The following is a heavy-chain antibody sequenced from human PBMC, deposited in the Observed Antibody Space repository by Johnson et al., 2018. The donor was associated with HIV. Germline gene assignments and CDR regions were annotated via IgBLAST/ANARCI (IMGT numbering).Heavy chain of an antibody. CDR1: GFTFSSYW. CDR2: IMHVGIEK. V-gene: IGHV3-7*01. D-gene: IGHD5-12*01. J-gene: IGHJ3*02. Sequence: VQLVESGGGVVQPGGSLRLSCAAPGFTFSSYWMVWVRLAPVKVLDWVATIMHVGIEKYYVDSLKGRFTISRDNAKNSLYLQMNSLRAEDTAVYYCARDRPSKWLRSNDDAFDIWGQGTMVTVSS. CDR3: ARDRPSKWLRSNDDAFDI.